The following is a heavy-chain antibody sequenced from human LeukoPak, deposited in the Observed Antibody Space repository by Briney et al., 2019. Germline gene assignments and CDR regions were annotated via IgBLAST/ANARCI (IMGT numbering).Heavy chain of an antibody. CDR2: IKEDGSEK. Sequence: PGGSLRLSCAASGLTFSSYWMSWVRQAPGKGLEWVANIKEDGSEKYYVDSVKGRFTISRDNAKNSLYLQMNSLRAEDTAVYYCARDGSGNRYYYDGMDVWGQGTTVTVSS. V-gene: IGHV3-7*04. D-gene: IGHD2-15*01. CDR3: ARDGSGNRYYYDGMDV. CDR1: GLTFSSYW. J-gene: IGHJ6*02.